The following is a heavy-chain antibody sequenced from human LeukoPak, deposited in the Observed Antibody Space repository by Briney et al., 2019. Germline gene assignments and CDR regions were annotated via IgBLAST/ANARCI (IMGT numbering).Heavy chain of an antibody. Sequence: PGGSLRLSCAASGFTFSSCGMHWVRQAPGKGLEWVAFIRCDGTNENYADSVQGRFTVSRDNSKNTLYLRMNSLRAEDTAVYYCAKDIWVTTYYYYLDVWGKGTTVTVSS. CDR2: IRCDGTNE. CDR3: AKDIWVTTYYYYLDV. CDR1: GFTFSSCG. D-gene: IGHD4-17*01. J-gene: IGHJ6*03. V-gene: IGHV3-30*02.